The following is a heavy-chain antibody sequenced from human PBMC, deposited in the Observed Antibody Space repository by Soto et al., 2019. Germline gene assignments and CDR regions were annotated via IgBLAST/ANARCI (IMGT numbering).Heavy chain of an antibody. V-gene: IGHV1-3*01. J-gene: IGHJ4*02. CDR3: ARSAPPIDY. Sequence: QVQLVQSGAEVKKPGASVKVSCKASGYTFTSYAMHWVRQAPGQRLEWMGWINAGNGNTKQSQKVQGRVTITRDTSASTAYMELSSLRSEDTAVYSCARSAPPIDYWGQGTLVTVSS. CDR2: INAGNGNT. CDR1: GYTFTSYA.